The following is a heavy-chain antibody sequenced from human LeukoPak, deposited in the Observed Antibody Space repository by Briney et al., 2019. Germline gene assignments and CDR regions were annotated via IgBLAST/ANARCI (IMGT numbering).Heavy chain of an antibody. V-gene: IGHV3-23*01. J-gene: IGHJ4*02. CDR1: GFTFSSYA. Sequence: GGSLRLSCAASGFTFSSYAMSWVRQALGKGLEWVSAISGSGGSTYYADSVKGRFTISRDNSKNTLYLQMSSLRAEDTAVYYCAKDRGRYYDSSGYYWGYYFDSWGQGILVTVST. CDR2: ISGSGGST. CDR3: AKDRGRYYDSSGYYWGYYFDS. D-gene: IGHD3-22*01.